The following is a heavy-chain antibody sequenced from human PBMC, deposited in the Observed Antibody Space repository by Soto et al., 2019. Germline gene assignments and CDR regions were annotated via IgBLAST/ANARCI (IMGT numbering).Heavy chain of an antibody. CDR3: AKDRGGDYFSHFDS. V-gene: IGHV1-69*13. Sequence: SVKVSCKASGGTFSDSTINWVRQAPGQRLEWMGGIIPIFDTANYAEKFQGRVTITADESTSTSFMEVSSLRSEDTAVYYCAKDRGGDYFSHFDSWGQGILVTVSS. J-gene: IGHJ4*02. D-gene: IGHD2-21*02. CDR2: IIPIFDTA. CDR1: GGTFSDST.